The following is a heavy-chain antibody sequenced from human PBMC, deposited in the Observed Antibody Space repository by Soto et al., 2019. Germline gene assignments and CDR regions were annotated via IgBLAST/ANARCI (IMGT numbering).Heavy chain of an antibody. V-gene: IGHV4-34*01. CDR2: IHHSGST. CDR1: GGSFSGHY. Sequence: PSETLSLTCAVYGGSFSGHYWSWIRQAPGKGLEWIGGIHHSGSTNQNPSLKTRVTISVDTSKNQFSLRLRSLSAADTAVYYCARGVNVWGGVRGDAPGKNFLDSGGRGTLVTVSS. J-gene: IGHJ4*02. CDR3: ARGVNVWGGVRGDAPGKNFLDS. D-gene: IGHD3-10*01.